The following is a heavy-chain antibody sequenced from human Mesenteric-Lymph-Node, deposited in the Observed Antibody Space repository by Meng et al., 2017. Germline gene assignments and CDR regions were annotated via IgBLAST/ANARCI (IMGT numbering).Heavy chain of an antibody. D-gene: IGHD1-26*01. CDR2: IKEDGSEK. CDR1: GFTFTNYW. Sequence: GESLKISCAASGFTFTNYWMSWVRQAPGKGPEWVANIKEDGSEKYYMNSVKGRFTISRDNAKTSLDLQMNSLRAEDTALYHCARAYSGYYYYYGMDVWGQGTTVTVSS. J-gene: IGHJ6*02. V-gene: IGHV3-7*03. CDR3: ARAYSGYYYYYGMDV.